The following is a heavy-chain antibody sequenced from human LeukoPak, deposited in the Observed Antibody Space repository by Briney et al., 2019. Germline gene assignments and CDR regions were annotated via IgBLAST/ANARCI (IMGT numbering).Heavy chain of an antibody. CDR2: CSAGGGYT. J-gene: IGHJ4*02. V-gene: IGHV3-23*01. CDR3: AKDSSSWYYFDY. CDR1: GFTFTSYP. Sequence: GGSLRLSCAASGFTFTSYPMSWVRQAPGKGLEWVPSCSAGGGYTYYADSVKGRFTISRDNSKNTLYLQMNSLRAEDTAIYYCAKDSSSWYYFDYWGQGTLVTVSS. D-gene: IGHD6-13*01.